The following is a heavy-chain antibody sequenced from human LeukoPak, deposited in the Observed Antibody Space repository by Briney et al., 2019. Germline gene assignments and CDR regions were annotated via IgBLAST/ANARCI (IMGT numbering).Heavy chain of an antibody. Sequence: GGSLRLSFAASQFTFSSYWMNWVRQAPGKGLEWVAVISYDGSNKYYADSVKGRFTISRDNSKNTLYLQMNSLRAEDTAVYYCARSYMILLMGYYFDYWGQGTLVTVSS. CDR3: ARSYMILLMGYYFDY. CDR2: ISYDGSNK. V-gene: IGHV3-30-3*01. CDR1: QFTFSSYW. D-gene: IGHD1-26*01. J-gene: IGHJ4*02.